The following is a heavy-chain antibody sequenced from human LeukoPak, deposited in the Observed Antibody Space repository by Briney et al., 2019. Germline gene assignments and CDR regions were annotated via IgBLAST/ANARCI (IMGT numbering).Heavy chain of an antibody. CDR1: GGTFISYA. D-gene: IGHD3-22*01. Sequence: GSSVKVSCKASGGTFISYAISWVRQAPGQGLEWMGRIIPIFGTANYAQKFQGRVTITTDESTSTAYMELSSLRSEDTAVYYCARGSRLYDSSGYYYVHAFDIWGQGTMVTVSS. CDR2: IIPIFGTA. CDR3: ARGSRLYDSSGYYYVHAFDI. J-gene: IGHJ3*02. V-gene: IGHV1-69*05.